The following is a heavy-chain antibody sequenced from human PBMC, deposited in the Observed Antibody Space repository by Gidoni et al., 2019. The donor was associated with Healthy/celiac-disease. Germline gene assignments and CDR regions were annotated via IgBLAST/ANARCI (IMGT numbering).Heavy chain of an antibody. D-gene: IGHD3-10*01. CDR1: GGSISSYY. Sequence: QVQLQASGPGLVKPSETLSLTCTVSGGSISSYYWSWIRQPPGKGLEWIGYIYYSGSTNYNPSLKSRVTISVDTSKNQFSLKLSSVTAADTAVYYCARSLRGAVRGVHFDYWGQGTLVTVSS. CDR3: ARSLRGAVRGVHFDY. CDR2: IYYSGST. V-gene: IGHV4-59*01. J-gene: IGHJ4*02.